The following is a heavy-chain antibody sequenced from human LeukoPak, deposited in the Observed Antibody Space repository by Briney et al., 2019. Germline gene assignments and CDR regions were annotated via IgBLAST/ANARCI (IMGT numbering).Heavy chain of an antibody. Sequence: PGRSLRLSCAASGFTFSSYGMRWVRQAPGKGLEWVAVISYDGSTKYYADSVKGRFTISRDNSKNTLYLQMNSLRAEDTAVYYCAKREAFDIWGQGTMVTVSS. CDR1: GFTFSSYG. CDR2: ISYDGSTK. V-gene: IGHV3-30*18. J-gene: IGHJ3*02. CDR3: AKREAFDI.